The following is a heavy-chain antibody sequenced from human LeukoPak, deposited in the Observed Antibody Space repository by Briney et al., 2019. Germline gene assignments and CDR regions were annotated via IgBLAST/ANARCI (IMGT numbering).Heavy chain of an antibody. CDR3: ASNRAGWGGRSPFFDY. Sequence: PSETLSLTCTVSGGSISSGGYYWSWIRQHPGKGLEWIGYIYYSGSTYYNPSLKSRVTISVDTSKNQFSLKLSFVAAADTAVYYCASNRAGWGGRSPFFDYWGQGTLVTVSS. CDR1: GGSISSGGYY. J-gene: IGHJ4*02. V-gene: IGHV4-31*03. CDR2: IYYSGST. D-gene: IGHD1-14*01.